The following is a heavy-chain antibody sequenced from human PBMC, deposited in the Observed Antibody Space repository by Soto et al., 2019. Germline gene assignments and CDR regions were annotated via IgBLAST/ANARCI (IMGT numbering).Heavy chain of an antibody. CDR3: ARAPPAFSPKNSWFGS. V-gene: IGHV4-34*01. CDR2: INHSGST. Sequence: SETLSLTCAVYGGSFSGYYWNWIRQPPGKGLEWIGEINHSGSTNYNPSLKSQVTISVDTSKNQFSLKLSSVTAADTAVYYCARAPPAFSPKNSWFGSRGQRYLVTVAS. J-gene: IGHJ5*01. CDR1: GGSFSGYY.